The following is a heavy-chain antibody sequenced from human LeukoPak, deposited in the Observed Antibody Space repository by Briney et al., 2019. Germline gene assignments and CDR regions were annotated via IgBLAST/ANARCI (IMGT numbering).Heavy chain of an antibody. V-gene: IGHV3-74*01. Sequence: RGSLRLSCAVSGFTVSSCCMHWVRQAPGKELVWASRFDSDGTSTSYADSVKGRFTISRDVAKNTLYLQMNSLRAEDTAVYYCATSPTIKGGFDSWGQGTLVTVSS. J-gene: IGHJ4*02. CDR3: ATSPTIKGGFDS. CDR1: GFTVSSCC. CDR2: FDSDGTST. D-gene: IGHD4/OR15-4a*01.